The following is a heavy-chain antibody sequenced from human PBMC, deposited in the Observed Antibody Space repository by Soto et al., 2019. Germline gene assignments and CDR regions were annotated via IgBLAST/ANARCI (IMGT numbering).Heavy chain of an antibody. CDR1: GGSISSGGYC. D-gene: IGHD6-6*01. V-gene: IGHV4-31*03. Sequence: SETLSLTCTVSGGSISSGGYCWSWIRQHPGKGLEWIGYIYYSGSTYYNPSLKSRVTISVDTSKNQFSLKLSSVTAADTAVYYCAREIAARPGYYYGMDVWGQGTTVTVSS. CDR2: IYYSGST. J-gene: IGHJ6*02. CDR3: AREIAARPGYYYGMDV.